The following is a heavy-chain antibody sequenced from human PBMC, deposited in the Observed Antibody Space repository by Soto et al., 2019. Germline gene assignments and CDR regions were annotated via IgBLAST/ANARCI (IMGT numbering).Heavy chain of an antibody. D-gene: IGHD3-3*01. J-gene: IGHJ6*03. CDR3: ARGTRITIFGVFTNARYYYYYMDV. CDR1: GGTFSSYT. V-gene: IGHV1-69*02. Sequence: QVQLVQSGAEVKKPGSSVKVSCKASGGTFSSYTISWVRQAPGQGLEWMGRIIPILGIANYAQKFQGRVTITADKSTSTAYMELSSLRSEDTAVYYCARGTRITIFGVFTNARYYYYYMDVWGKGTTVTVSS. CDR2: IIPILGIA.